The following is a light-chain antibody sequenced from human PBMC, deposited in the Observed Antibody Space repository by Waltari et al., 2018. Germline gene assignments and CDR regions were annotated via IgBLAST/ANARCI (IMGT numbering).Light chain of an antibody. Sequence: QSALTQPASVSGSPGQSITISCTGSSLDVGGYDFVSWYRQHPGKAPKVVVFDVNNRPSGVSDRVSGSKSGTTASLTISGLQAEDEGDYYCTSYTSRHTLVFGGGTKVTVL. CDR2: DVN. V-gene: IGLV2-14*01. J-gene: IGLJ1*01. CDR3: TSYTSRHTLV. CDR1: SLDVGGYDF.